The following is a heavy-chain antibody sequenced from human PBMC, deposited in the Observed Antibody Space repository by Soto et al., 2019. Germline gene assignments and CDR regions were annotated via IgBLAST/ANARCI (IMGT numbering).Heavy chain of an antibody. CDR1: GGTFSNSV. V-gene: IGHV1-69*13. Sequence: SVKVSCEASGGTFSNSVISWVRQAPGQGLEWMGGIIPIFDTANYAQRLEGRVTIIADESTSTAYLELRSLRSEDTAAYYCAQAPLFVAVTLHEHYFETWGKGTLVTVSS. D-gene: IGHD3-9*01. CDR2: IIPIFDTA. CDR3: AQAPLFVAVTLHEHYFET. J-gene: IGHJ5*02.